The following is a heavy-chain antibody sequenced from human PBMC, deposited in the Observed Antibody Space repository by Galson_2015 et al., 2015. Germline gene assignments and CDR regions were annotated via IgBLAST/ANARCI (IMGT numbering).Heavy chain of an antibody. V-gene: IGHV5-51*01. Sequence: QSGAEVKKPGESLQISCKGSGYSFTSYWIGWVRQMPGKGLEWMGIIYPGDSDTRYSPSFQGQVTISADKSISTAYLQWSSLKASDTAMYSCARRQVYCSSTSCSHHAGARYYFAYWGQGTLVTVSS. CDR2: IYPGDSDT. J-gene: IGHJ4*02. D-gene: IGHD2-2*01. CDR3: ARRQVYCSSTSCSHHAGARYYFAY. CDR1: GYSFTSYW.